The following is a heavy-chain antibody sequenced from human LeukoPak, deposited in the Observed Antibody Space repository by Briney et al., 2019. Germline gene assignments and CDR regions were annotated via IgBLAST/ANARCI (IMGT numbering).Heavy chain of an antibody. CDR1: GFTSGSYC. V-gene: IGHV3-7*01. D-gene: IGHD3-22*01. CDR3: TRDRTTYYSDGNGYYSYCFYGLDV. J-gene: IGHJ6*02. CDR2: IKHDGSEV. Sequence: PGGSLRLSCVASGFTSGSYCMSWVRQAPGKGLEWVANIKHDGSEVSYLDSVKGRFTISRDGAKNSLCLQMNSLRAEDTAVYYCTRDRTTYYSDGNGYYSYCFYGLDVWGHGTTVTVSS.